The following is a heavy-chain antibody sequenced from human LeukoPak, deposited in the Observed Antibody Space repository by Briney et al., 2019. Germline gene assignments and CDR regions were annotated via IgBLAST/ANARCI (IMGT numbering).Heavy chain of an antibody. CDR2: ISGSGGST. CDR1: GFTFSSSA. Sequence: GGSLRLSCAASGFTFSSSAMSWVRQAPGKGLEWVSAISGSGGSTYYADSVKGRFTISRDNSKNTLYLQMNSLRAEDTAVYYCAKDRVWYCTNGVCPLYWGQGTLVTVSS. CDR3: AKDRVWYCTNGVCPLY. J-gene: IGHJ4*02. D-gene: IGHD2-8*01. V-gene: IGHV3-23*01.